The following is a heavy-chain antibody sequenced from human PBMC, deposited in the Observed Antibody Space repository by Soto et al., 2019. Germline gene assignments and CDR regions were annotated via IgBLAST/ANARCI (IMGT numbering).Heavy chain of an antibody. CDR2: ISWDGGST. V-gene: IGHV3-43*01. Sequence: GGSLRLSCAASGFTFDGYTMHWVRQAPGKGLEWVSLISWDGGSTYYADSVKGRFTISRDNSKNSLYLQMNSLRTEDTALYYCAKDYGSGTLVFDYWGQGTLVTVSS. D-gene: IGHD3-10*01. CDR1: GFTFDGYT. J-gene: IGHJ4*02. CDR3: AKDYGSGTLVFDY.